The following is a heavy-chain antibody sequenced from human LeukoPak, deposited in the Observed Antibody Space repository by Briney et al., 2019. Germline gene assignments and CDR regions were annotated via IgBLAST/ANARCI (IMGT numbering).Heavy chain of an antibody. CDR2: ISSSGGNT. CDR1: GFTFSCYA. V-gene: IGHV3-23*01. Sequence: PGGSLRLSCAASGFTFSCYAMSWVRQAPGKGLEWVSGISSSGGNTYYADSVKGRFTFSRDNSKNTIYLKMNSLRADDTAVYYCARGGDYGVKIDYWGQGTLVTVSS. D-gene: IGHD3-16*01. J-gene: IGHJ4*02. CDR3: ARGGDYGVKIDY.